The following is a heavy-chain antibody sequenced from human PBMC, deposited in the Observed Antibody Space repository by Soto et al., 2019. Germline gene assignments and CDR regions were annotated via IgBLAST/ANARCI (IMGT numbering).Heavy chain of an antibody. V-gene: IGHV3-23*01. CDR3: AKDKYTDSVRKVWFFDY. CDR2: ISANGGIT. CDR1: GFTFSKYA. J-gene: IGHJ2*01. D-gene: IGHD2-15*01. Sequence: VQLLESGGGLVKPGGSLRLSCAASGFTFSKYAMSWVRLAPGKGLEWVSSISANGGITDYADSVKGRFTISRDNSQNILSLQMDSLTGDDTALYFCAKDKYTDSVRKVWFFDYWGRGTLVTVSS.